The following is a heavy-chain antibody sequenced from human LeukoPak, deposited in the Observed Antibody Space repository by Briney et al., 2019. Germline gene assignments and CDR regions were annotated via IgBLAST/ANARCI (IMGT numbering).Heavy chain of an antibody. CDR1: GDSISSYY. CDR2: IYYSGTT. J-gene: IGHJ3*02. Sequence: PSETLSLTCSVSGDSISSYYWSWIRQPPGKGLEWIGYIYYSGTTNYNPSLKSRVTISVDTSKNQFSLKLSSVTAADTAVYYCAKGYSSGWYVDTFDIWGQGTMVAVSS. D-gene: IGHD6-19*01. V-gene: IGHV4-59*01. CDR3: AKGYSSGWYVDTFDI.